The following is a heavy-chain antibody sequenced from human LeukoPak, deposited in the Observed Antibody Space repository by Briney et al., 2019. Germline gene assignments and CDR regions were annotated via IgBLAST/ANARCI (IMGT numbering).Heavy chain of an antibody. D-gene: IGHD2-21*01. V-gene: IGHV3-21*01. CDR2: ISSSGTYI. CDR3: ARESLYTAVVRYYFDN. CDR1: GFSFSLFN. J-gene: IGHJ4*02. Sequence: PGGSLRLSCAAYGFSFSLFNMNWVRQAPGKGLEWVSSISSSGTYIHYADSVKGRFTVSRDNAKNSLSLQMNSLRAEDTAVYYCARESLYTAVVRYYFDNWGQGTLVTVSS.